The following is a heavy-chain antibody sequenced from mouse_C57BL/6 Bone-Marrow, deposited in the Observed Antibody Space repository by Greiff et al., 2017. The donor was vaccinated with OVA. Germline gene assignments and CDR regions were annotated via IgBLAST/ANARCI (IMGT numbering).Heavy chain of an antibody. CDR3: ARGGYAMDY. V-gene: IGHV1-59*01. Sequence: VQLQQPGAELVRPGTSVKLSCKASGYTFTSYWMHWVKQRPGQGLEWIGVIDPSDSYTNYNQKFKGKATLTVDTSSSTAYMQLSSLPSEDSAVYYCARGGYAMDYWGQGTSVTVSS. CDR1: GYTFTSYW. J-gene: IGHJ4*01. CDR2: IDPSDSYT.